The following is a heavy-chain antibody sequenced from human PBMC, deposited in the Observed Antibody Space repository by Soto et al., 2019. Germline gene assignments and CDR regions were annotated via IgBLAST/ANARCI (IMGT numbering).Heavy chain of an antibody. CDR3: ARVPDV. J-gene: IGHJ6*02. CDR1: GGSISSGGYS. V-gene: IGHV4-30-2*01. Sequence: LSLTCAVSGGSISSGGYSWTWIRQPPGKGLEWIGYIYHSGSTYYNPSLKSRVTISVDTSKNQFSLKLNSVTAADTAVYYCARVPDVWGQGTTVTVSS. CDR2: IYHSGST.